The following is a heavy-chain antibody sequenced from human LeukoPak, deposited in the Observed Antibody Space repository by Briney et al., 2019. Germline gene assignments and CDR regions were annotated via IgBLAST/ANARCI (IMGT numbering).Heavy chain of an antibody. Sequence: GGSLRLSCVASGFTFSSYDMHWVRQATGKGLEWVSAIGTAGDTYYPGSVKGRFTISRENAKNSLYLQMNSLRAGDTAVYYCARVRDSSGYYSDWGQGTLVTVSS. CDR1: GFTFSSYD. J-gene: IGHJ4*02. V-gene: IGHV3-13*01. CDR2: IGTAGDT. D-gene: IGHD3-22*01. CDR3: ARVRDSSGYYSD.